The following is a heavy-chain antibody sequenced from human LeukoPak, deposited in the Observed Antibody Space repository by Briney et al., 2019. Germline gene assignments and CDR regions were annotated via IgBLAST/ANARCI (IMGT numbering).Heavy chain of an antibody. CDR2: IIPIFGTA. Sequence: ASVKVSCKASGGTFSSYAISWVRQAPGQGLEWMGGIIPIFGTANYAQKFQGRVTITADKSTSTAYMELSSLRSEDTAVYYCARGKGTAMVTRAFDYWGQGTLVTVSS. CDR1: GGTFSSYA. J-gene: IGHJ4*02. CDR3: ARGKGTAMVTRAFDY. D-gene: IGHD5-18*01. V-gene: IGHV1-69*06.